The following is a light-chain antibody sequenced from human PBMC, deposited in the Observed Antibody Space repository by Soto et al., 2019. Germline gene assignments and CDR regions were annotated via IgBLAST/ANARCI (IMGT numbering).Light chain of an antibody. J-gene: IGLJ1*01. CDR1: SSNIGSNT. CDR3: AAWDDSLNGLYV. V-gene: IGLV1-44*01. Sequence: SLLTQPPSASGTPGQMVTISCSGSSSNIGSNTVNWYQQLPGTAPKLLIYTNNQRPSGVPDRFSGSKSGTSASLAISGLQSEDEADYYCAAWDDSLNGLYVFGTGTKVTV. CDR2: TNN.